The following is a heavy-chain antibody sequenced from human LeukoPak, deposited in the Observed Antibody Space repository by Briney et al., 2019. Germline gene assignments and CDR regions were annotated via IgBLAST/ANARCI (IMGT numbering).Heavy chain of an antibody. CDR1: GGSFSGYY. V-gene: IGHV4-34*01. D-gene: IGHD3-10*01. J-gene: IGHJ4*02. CDR2: INHSGST. Sequence: SETLSLTCAVYGGSFSGYYWSWIRQPPGKGLEWIGEINHSGSTNYNPSLKSRVTISVDTSKNQFSLKLSSVTAADTAVYYCARDFDGWQYYYGSGSYYYFDYWGQGTLVTVSS. CDR3: ARDFDGWQYYYGSGSYYYFDY.